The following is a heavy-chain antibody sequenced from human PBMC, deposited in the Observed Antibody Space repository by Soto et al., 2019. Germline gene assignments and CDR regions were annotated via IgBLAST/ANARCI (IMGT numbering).Heavy chain of an antibody. V-gene: IGHV4-61*01. D-gene: IGHD5-12*01. CDR2: IYYSGST. CDR1: GGSVSSGSYY. CDR3: ARENIVATRGAFDI. J-gene: IGHJ3*02. Sequence: QVQLQESGPGLVKPSETLSLTCTVSGGSVSSGSYYWSWIRQPPGKGLEWIGYIYYSGSTNYNPSLKSRVTISVDTSKNQFSLKLSSVTAADTAVYYCARENIVATRGAFDIWGQGTMVTVSS.